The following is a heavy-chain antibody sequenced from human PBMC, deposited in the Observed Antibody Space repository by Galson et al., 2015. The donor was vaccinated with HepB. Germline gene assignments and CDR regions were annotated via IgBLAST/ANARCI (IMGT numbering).Heavy chain of an antibody. Sequence: LSLTCTVSGGSINSNRYYWGWIRQPPGKGLQWIGTISYSGSTYYSPSLKSRVTISVDTSKNQFSLKLTSVTAADTAVYYCARRSTTWGAFDNWGQGTMVTVSS. D-gene: IGHD7-27*01. V-gene: IGHV4-39*01. CDR2: ISYSGST. J-gene: IGHJ3*02. CDR3: ARRSTTWGAFDN. CDR1: GGSINSNRYY.